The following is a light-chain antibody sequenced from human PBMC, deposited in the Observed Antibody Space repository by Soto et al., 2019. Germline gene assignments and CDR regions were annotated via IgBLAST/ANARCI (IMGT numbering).Light chain of an antibody. CDR1: QSISYN. J-gene: IGKJ2*01. CDR2: DAS. V-gene: IGKV3-11*01. Sequence: EIVLTQSPATLSLSPGERATLSCRASQSISYNLAWYQQKPGQAPRLLIYDASNRATGVPARFSGSGSGTDFTLSISSLEREDFAVYYCQQRGDWPLYTFAQESRLEIK. CDR3: QQRGDWPLYT.